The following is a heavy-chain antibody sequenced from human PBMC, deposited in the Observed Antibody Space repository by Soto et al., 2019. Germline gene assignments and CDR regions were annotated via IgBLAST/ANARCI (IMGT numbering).Heavy chain of an antibody. CDR2: LWYDGSYK. J-gene: IGHJ4*02. CDR3: ARDLVDYDILTGYSFRFDY. CDR1: GFTFSNYG. V-gene: IGHV3-33*01. Sequence: GSLRLSCAVSGFTFSNYGMHWVRQAPGKGLEWVTVLWYDGSYKYYEDSVKGRFTISRDNSKNTLYLQMNSLRAEDTAVYYCARDLVDYDILTGYSFRFDYWGQGTLVTVSS. D-gene: IGHD3-9*01.